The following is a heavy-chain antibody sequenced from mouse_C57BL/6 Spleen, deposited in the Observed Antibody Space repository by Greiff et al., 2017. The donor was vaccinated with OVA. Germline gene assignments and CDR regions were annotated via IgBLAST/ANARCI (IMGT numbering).Heavy chain of an antibody. CDR2: INPCYGGT. D-gene: IGHD2-2*01. CDR3: ARLWLPLYAMDY. J-gene: IGHJ4*01. V-gene: IGHV1-53*01. CDR1: SFPFPCSW. Sequence: GSVLVTPVASVPLSFKASSFPFPCSWLPFLLPRPAHCLSLIGNINPCYGGTNYTEKFKSKATLTVDKSSSTAYMQLSSLTSEDSAVYYCARLWLPLYAMDYWGQGTSVTVSS.